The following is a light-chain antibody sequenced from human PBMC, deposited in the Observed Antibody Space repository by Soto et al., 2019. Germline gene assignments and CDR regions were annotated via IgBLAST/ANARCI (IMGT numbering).Light chain of an antibody. CDR2: EVS. Sequence: QSALTQPASVSGSPGQSITISCTGTSSDVGAYNYVSWYQHHPGTAPKLMIDEVSYRPSGVSERFSGSRSGHTSSLTISGLQAADESDDYFSSYTSGTTWVFGGGTKVTVL. V-gene: IGLV2-14*01. CDR3: SSYTSGTTWV. CDR1: SSDVGAYNY. J-gene: IGLJ3*02.